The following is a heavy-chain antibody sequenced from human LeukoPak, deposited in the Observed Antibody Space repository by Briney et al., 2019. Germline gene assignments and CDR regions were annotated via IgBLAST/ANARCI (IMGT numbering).Heavy chain of an antibody. V-gene: IGHV1-18*01. J-gene: IGHJ4*02. CDR2: ISAYNDNT. CDR1: GYTFTSYG. CDR3: ARRGLYCSGGSCQGGHLDY. Sequence: ASVKVSCKASGYTFTSYGISWVRQAPGQGLEWMGWISAYNDNTNYPQKLQGRVTMTTDTSTSTAYMELRSLRSDDTAVYYCARRGLYCSGGSCQGGHLDYWGQGTLVTVSS. D-gene: IGHD2-15*01.